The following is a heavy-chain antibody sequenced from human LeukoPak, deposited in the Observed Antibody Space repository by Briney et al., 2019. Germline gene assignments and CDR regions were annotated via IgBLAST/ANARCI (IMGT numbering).Heavy chain of an antibody. Sequence: GRSLRLSCAASGFTFSSYGMHWVRQAPGKGLEWVAVIWYDGSNKYYADSVKGRFTTSRDNSKNTLYLQMNSLRAEDTAVYYCARELRRGDYFDYWGQGTLVTVPS. CDR2: IWYDGSNK. CDR3: ARELRRGDYFDY. J-gene: IGHJ4*02. D-gene: IGHD3-10*01. CDR1: GFTFSSYG. V-gene: IGHV3-33*01.